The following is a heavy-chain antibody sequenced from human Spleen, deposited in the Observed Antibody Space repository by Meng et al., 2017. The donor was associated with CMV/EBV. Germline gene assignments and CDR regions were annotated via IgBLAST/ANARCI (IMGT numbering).Heavy chain of an antibody. CDR3: ARERYCSGGSCYSVNWFNP. J-gene: IGHJ5*02. CDR1: FSSYA. CDR2: IIPIFGTA. V-gene: IGHV1-69*05. D-gene: IGHD2-15*01. Sequence: FSSYAISWVRQAPGQGLEWMGGIIPIFGTANYAQKFQGRVTITTDESTSTAYMELSSLRSEDTAVYYCARERYCSGGSCYSVNWFNPWGQGTLVTVSS.